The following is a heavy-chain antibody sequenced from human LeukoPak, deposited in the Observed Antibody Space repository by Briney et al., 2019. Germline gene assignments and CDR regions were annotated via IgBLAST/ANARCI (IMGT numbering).Heavy chain of an antibody. Sequence: SETLSLTCAVYGGSFSGYYWSWIRQPPGKGLEWTGEINHSGSTNYNPSLKSRVTISVDTSKNQFSLKLSSVTAADTAVYYCAREGNYVWGSYRPINWFDPWGQGTLVTVSS. CDR3: AREGNYVWGSYRPINWFDP. CDR1: GGSFSGYY. J-gene: IGHJ5*02. V-gene: IGHV4-34*01. CDR2: INHSGST. D-gene: IGHD3-16*02.